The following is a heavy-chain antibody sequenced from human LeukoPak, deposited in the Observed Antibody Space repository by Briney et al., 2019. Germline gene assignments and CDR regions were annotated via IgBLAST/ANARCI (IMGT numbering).Heavy chain of an antibody. V-gene: IGHV4-30-2*01. CDR2: MYHSGST. D-gene: IGHD6-19*01. Sequence: KSSETLSLTCTVSGGSISSGGYSWTWIRQPPGKGLEWIGYMYHSGSTYYKPSLKSRVTISVDKSKNQLSLRLNSVTAADTAVYYCAREGSEAGLPDYWGQGTLVTVSS. CDR1: GGSISSGGYS. J-gene: IGHJ4*02. CDR3: AREGSEAGLPDY.